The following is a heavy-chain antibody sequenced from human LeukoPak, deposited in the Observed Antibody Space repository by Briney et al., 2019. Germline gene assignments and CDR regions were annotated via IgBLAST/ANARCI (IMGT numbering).Heavy chain of an antibody. Sequence: ASVKVSCKASGYTFTSYGIRWVRQAPGQGLEWMGWISAYNGNTNYAQKLQGRVTMTTDTSTSTAYMELRSLRSDDTAVYYCTTRNFNCSGGSCYSNWFDPWGQGTLVTVSS. D-gene: IGHD2-15*01. CDR3: TTRNFNCSGGSCYSNWFDP. V-gene: IGHV1-18*01. CDR1: GYTFTSYG. CDR2: ISAYNGNT. J-gene: IGHJ5*02.